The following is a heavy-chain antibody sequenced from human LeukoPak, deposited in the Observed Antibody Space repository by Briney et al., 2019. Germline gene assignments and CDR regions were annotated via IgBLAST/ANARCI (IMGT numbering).Heavy chain of an antibody. CDR1: GFTFSSYW. D-gene: IGHD6-19*01. Sequence: GGSLRLSCAASGFTFSSYWMSGVRQAPGKGLEWVANIKKDGSEKYYVDSVKGRFTISRDNAKNSLYLQMNSLGAEDTAVYYCARSSSGWYGDYYYGMDVWGQGTTVTVSS. CDR3: ARSSSGWYGDYYYGMDV. V-gene: IGHV3-7*01. CDR2: IKKDGSEK. J-gene: IGHJ6*02.